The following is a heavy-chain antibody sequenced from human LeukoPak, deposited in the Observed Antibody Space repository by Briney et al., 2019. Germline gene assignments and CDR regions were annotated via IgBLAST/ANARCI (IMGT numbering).Heavy chain of an antibody. CDR3: AKGDGSGGYYYYYGMDV. CDR2: ISYDGSNK. CDR1: GFTFSSYG. J-gene: IGHJ6*02. D-gene: IGHD6-19*01. Sequence: GGSLRLSCAASGFTFSSYGMHWVRQAPGKGLEWVAVISYDGSNKYYADSVKGRFTISRDNSKNTLYLQMNSLRAEDTAVYYCAKGDGSGGYYYYYGMDVWGQGTTVTVSS. V-gene: IGHV3-30*18.